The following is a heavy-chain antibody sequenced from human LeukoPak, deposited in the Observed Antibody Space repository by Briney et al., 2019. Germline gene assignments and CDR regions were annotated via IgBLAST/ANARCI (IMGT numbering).Heavy chain of an antibody. J-gene: IGHJ4*02. Sequence: SETLSLTCTVSGVSITGYYWSWIRQPPGKGLEWIGCIYYSGSTCYNPSLKSRVTISVDTSKNHFSLQLSSLTAADTAVYYCARYGAGYNFDYWGQGTLVTVSS. D-gene: IGHD5-24*01. CDR3: ARYGAGYNFDY. CDR2: IYYSGST. V-gene: IGHV4-59*08. CDR1: GVSITGYY.